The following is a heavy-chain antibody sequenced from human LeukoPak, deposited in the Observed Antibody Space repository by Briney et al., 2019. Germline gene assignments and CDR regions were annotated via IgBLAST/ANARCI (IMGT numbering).Heavy chain of an antibody. CDR3: ARGAQIVVSPAAQARPGPSGVDY. CDR2: ISSGSSYI. J-gene: IGHJ4*02. CDR1: GFTFSSYS. Sequence: GGSLRLSCAASGFTFSSYSMNWVRQAPGKGVEWVSSISSGSSYIHSADSLKGRFTISRDDAKNSLYLQLNSLRAEDTAVYYCARGAQIVVSPAAQARPGPSGVDYWGQGTLVTVSS. V-gene: IGHV3-21*01. D-gene: IGHD2-2*01.